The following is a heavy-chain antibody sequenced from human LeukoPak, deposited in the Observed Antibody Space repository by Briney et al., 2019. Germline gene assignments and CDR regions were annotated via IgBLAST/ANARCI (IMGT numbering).Heavy chain of an antibody. D-gene: IGHD2-15*01. CDR2: ISRASESI. V-gene: IGHV3-21*04. Sequence: GGSLRLSCAASGFTFNSYSMSWVRQAPGKGLEWVSIISRASESIFYADSVKGRFTISRDNSKNTLYLQMNSLRAEDTAVYYCAKAGAVVVVAAKYFDYWGQGTLVTVSS. CDR3: AKAGAVVVVAAKYFDY. CDR1: GFTFNSYS. J-gene: IGHJ4*02.